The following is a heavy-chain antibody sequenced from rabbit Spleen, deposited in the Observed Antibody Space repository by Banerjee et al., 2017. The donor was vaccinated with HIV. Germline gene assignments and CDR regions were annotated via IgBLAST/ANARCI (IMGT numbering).Heavy chain of an antibody. CDR2: IHAGSSGST. J-gene: IGHJ4*01. Sequence: QQQLEESGGGLVKPGGSLALTCKGSGIDFSCLCWVRQAPGKGLEWIACIHAGSSGSTYYASWAKGRSTVSKTSSTTVTLQMTSLTVADTATYFCTGSFSLYYFTLWGPGTLVTVS. V-gene: IGHV1S45*01. CDR3: TGSFSLYYFTL. CDR1: GIDFSC.